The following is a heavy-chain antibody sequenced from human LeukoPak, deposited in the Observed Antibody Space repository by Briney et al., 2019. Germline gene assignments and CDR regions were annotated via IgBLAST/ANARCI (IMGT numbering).Heavy chain of an antibody. CDR3: ARGSVVVAANYFYGMDV. V-gene: IGHV1-46*01. J-gene: IGHJ6*02. CDR1: GYTFTSYY. CDR2: INPSGGST. Sequence: GASVKVSCKASGYTFTSYYMHWVRQAPGQGLEWMGIINPSGGSTSYAQRFQGRVTMTRDTSTSTVHMEVSSLRSEDTAVYYCARGSVVVAANYFYGMDVWGQGTTVTVSS. D-gene: IGHD2-15*01.